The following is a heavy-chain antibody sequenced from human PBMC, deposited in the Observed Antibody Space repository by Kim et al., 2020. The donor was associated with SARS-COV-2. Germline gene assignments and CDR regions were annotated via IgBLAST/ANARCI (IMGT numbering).Heavy chain of an antibody. CDR2: INTNTGNP. CDR1: GYTVTRYA. J-gene: IGHJ4*02. CDR3: ARGNYYDSSAYYYFDY. Sequence: ASVKVSCKASGYTVTRYAMNWVRQAPGQGLEWMGWINTNTGNPTYAQGFTGRFVFSLDTSVSTAYLQISSLKAEDTAVYYCARGNYYDSSAYYYFDYWGQGTLVTVSS. V-gene: IGHV7-4-1*02. D-gene: IGHD3-22*01.